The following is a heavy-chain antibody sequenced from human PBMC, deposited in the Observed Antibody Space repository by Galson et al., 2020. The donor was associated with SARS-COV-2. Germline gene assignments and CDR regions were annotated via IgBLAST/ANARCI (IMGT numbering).Heavy chain of an antibody. J-gene: IGHJ6*03. CDR1: GFTFDDYA. Sequence: SLKISCAASGFTFDDYAMHWVRQAPGKGLEWVSGISWNSGSIGYADSVKGRFTISRDNAKNSLYLQMNSLRAEDTALYYCAKLSVVDYYYMDVWGKGTTVTISS. D-gene: IGHD2-21*01. CDR2: ISWNSGSI. V-gene: IGHV3-9*01. CDR3: AKLSVVDYYYMDV.